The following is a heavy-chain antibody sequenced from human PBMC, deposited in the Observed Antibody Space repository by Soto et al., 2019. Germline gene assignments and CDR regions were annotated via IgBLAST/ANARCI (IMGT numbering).Heavy chain of an antibody. Sequence: ASVKVSCKASGYTFISYYMHWVRQAPGQGLEWMGIINPKDGKTIYAQKFQGRVTMTEDTSTDTAYMELSSLRSEDTAVYYCATDLMTTVTPKGVWGQGTLVTVSS. V-gene: IGHV1-46*01. CDR2: INPKDGKT. CDR1: GYTFISYY. D-gene: IGHD4-17*01. CDR3: ATDLMTTVTPKGV. J-gene: IGHJ4*02.